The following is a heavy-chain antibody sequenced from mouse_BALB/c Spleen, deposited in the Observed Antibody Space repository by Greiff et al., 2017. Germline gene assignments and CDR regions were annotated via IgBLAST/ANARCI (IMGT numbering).Heavy chain of an antibody. D-gene: IGHD1-1*02. J-gene: IGHJ4*01. CDR1: GYTFTSYW. Sequence: QVQLQQPGAELVKPGASVKMSCKASGYTFTSYWMHWVKQRPGQGLEWIGTIDPSDSYTSYNQKFKGKATLTADKSSSTAYMQLSSLTSDDSAVYFCARGGKDAMDYWGQGTSVTVSS. V-gene: IGHV1S127*01. CDR2: IDPSDSYT. CDR3: ARGGKDAMDY.